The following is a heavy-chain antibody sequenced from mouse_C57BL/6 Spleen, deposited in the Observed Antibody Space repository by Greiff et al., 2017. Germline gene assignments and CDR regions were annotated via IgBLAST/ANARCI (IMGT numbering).Heavy chain of an antibody. J-gene: IGHJ4*01. CDR3: ARRLNYAMDY. CDR2: ISSGSSTI. D-gene: IGHD2-4*01. V-gene: IGHV5-17*01. Sequence: EVKLVESGGGLVKPGGSLKLSCAASGFTFSDYGMHWVRQAPEKGLEWVAYISSGSSTIYYADTVKGRFTISRDNAKNTLFLQMTSLRSEDTAMYYCARRLNYAMDYWGQGTSVTVSS. CDR1: GFTFSDYG.